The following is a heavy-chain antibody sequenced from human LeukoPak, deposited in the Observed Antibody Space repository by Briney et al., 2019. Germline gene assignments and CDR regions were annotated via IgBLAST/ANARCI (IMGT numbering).Heavy chain of an antibody. CDR3: ARSYDILTGYLNWFDP. V-gene: IGHV5-51*01. CDR1: GYSFTSYW. J-gene: IGHJ5*02. Sequence: GESLKISCKGSGYSFTSYWIGWVRQLPGKGLEWMGIIYPGDSDTRYSPSFQGQVTISADKSISTAYLQWSSLKASDTAMYYCARSYDILTGYLNWFDPWGQGTLVTVS. D-gene: IGHD3-9*01. CDR2: IYPGDSDT.